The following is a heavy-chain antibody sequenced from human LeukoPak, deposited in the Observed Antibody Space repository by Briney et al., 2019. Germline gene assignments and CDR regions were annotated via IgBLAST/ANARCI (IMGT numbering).Heavy chain of an antibody. CDR1: GYTFTGYY. D-gene: IGHD6-6*01. Sequence: VASVKVSCKASGYTFTGYYMHWVRQAPGQGLEWMGWISAYNGNTNYAQKPQGRVTMTTDTSTSTAYMELRSLRSDDTAVYYCARVDVAARSSIDYWGQGILVTVSS. V-gene: IGHV1-18*04. CDR2: ISAYNGNT. J-gene: IGHJ4*02. CDR3: ARVDVAARSSIDY.